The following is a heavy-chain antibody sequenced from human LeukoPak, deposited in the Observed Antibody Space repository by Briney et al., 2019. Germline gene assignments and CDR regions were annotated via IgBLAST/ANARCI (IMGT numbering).Heavy chain of an antibody. CDR2: ISGSGGST. CDR1: GFTFSSYW. V-gene: IGHV3-23*01. J-gene: IGHJ5*02. Sequence: PGGSLRLSCAASGFTFSSYWMSWVRQAPGKGLEWVSAISGSGGSTYYADSVKGRFTISRDNSKNTLYLQMNSLRAEDTAVYYCAKDLWQQLVLVFGWFDPWGQGTLVTVSS. D-gene: IGHD6-13*01. CDR3: AKDLWQQLVLVFGWFDP.